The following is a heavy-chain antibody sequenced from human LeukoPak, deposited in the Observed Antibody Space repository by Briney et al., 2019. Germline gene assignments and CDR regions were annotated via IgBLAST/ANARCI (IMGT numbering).Heavy chain of an antibody. CDR2: IKHDGSEK. V-gene: IGHV3-7*01. J-gene: IGHJ5*02. CDR1: EFTFNNYW. CDR3: ARRGYNYGGWFDP. D-gene: IGHD5-24*01. Sequence: GGSLRLSCAASEFTFNNYWMSWVRQAPGKGLEWVANIKHDGSEKYYVDSVKGRFTISRENSKNSLYLQMNSLRAEDTAVYYCARRGYNYGGWFDPWGQGTLVTVSS.